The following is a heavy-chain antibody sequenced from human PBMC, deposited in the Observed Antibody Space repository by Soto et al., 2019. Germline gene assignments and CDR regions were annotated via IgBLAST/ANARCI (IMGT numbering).Heavy chain of an antibody. CDR2: IIPIFGTA. D-gene: IGHD1-7*01. Sequence: SVKVSCKACGGPFSRYAISLVRQAPGQGLEWMGGIIPIFGTANYAQKFQGRVTITADESTSTAYMELSSLRSEDTAVYYCERDPQLHYYYYGMEVWGQGTTVTVSS. CDR1: GGPFSRYA. CDR3: ERDPQLHYYYYGMEV. J-gene: IGHJ6*02. V-gene: IGHV1-69*13.